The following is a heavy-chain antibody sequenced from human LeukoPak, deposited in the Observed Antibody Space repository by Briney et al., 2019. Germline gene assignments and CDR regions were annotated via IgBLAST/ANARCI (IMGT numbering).Heavy chain of an antibody. Sequence: GGSPRLSCAASGFMFSTYWMSWVRQAPGKGLEWVANIKQDGSEKYYVDSVKGRFTISRDNAKNSLYLQMNSLRAEDTAVYYCARESFAARWDWGQGTLVTVSS. CDR3: ARESFAARWD. D-gene: IGHD6-6*01. CDR1: GFMFSTYW. CDR2: IKQDGSEK. V-gene: IGHV3-7*01. J-gene: IGHJ4*02.